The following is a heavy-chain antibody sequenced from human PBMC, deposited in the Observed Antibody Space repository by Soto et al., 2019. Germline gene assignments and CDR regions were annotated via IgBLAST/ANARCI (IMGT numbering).Heavy chain of an antibody. CDR3: AKNGQPPYYYYGMDV. Sequence: ASVKVSCKASGYTFTRYGISWVRQAPGQGLEWMGWISGYNGDTNYAQKFQGRVTMTVDTSTTTAFMELRSLTSDDRAVYYCAKNGQPPYYYYGMDVWGQGTTVTVSS. CDR2: ISGYNGDT. D-gene: IGHD2-8*01. CDR1: GYTFTRYG. V-gene: IGHV1-18*01. J-gene: IGHJ6*02.